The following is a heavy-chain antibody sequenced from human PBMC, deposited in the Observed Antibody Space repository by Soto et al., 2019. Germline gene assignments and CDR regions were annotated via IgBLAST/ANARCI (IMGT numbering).Heavy chain of an antibody. D-gene: IGHD2-2*01. Sequence: GESLKISCKASGYTFTTFWISWVRQLPGKGLEWMGRIDPSDSYTNYSPSFQGHVTISVDKSISTAYLQWGSLTASDTAIYYCARIYCTTTTCDSWFDPWGQGTLVTVSS. CDR1: GYTFTTFW. J-gene: IGHJ5*02. V-gene: IGHV5-10-1*01. CDR3: ARIYCTTTTCDSWFDP. CDR2: IDPSDSYT.